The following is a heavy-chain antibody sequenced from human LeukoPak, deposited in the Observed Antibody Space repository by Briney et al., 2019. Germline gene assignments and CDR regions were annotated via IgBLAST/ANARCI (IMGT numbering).Heavy chain of an antibody. J-gene: IGHJ4*02. D-gene: IGHD2-15*01. CDR3: VVGGSPGY. CDR1: GLAFSAYK. V-gene: IGHV3-74*01. Sequence: GGSLRLSCAASGLAFSAYKMHWVRQAPRKGLVWVSRISTDGYTTDYADFVQGRFTASRDNTKSTWSLEMNSLRAEDTAVYYCVVGGSPGYWGQGTLVTVSS. CDR2: ISTDGYTT.